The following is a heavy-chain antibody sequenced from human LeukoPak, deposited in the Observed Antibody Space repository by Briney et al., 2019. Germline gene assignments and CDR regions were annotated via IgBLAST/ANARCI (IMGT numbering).Heavy chain of an antibody. Sequence: ASVKVSCKASGYTFTSYDINWVRQATGQGLEWMGWMNPSSGNTGYAQKFQGRVTMTRNTSISTAYMELSSLRSGDTAVYYCARGVKGYDFRDRNYYYYMDVWGKGTTVTISS. CDR3: ARGVKGYDFRDRNYYYYMDV. V-gene: IGHV1-8*01. CDR2: MNPSSGNT. J-gene: IGHJ6*03. D-gene: IGHD5-12*01. CDR1: GYTFTSYD.